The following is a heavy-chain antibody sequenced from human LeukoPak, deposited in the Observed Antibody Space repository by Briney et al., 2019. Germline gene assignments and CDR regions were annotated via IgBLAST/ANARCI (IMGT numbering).Heavy chain of an antibody. CDR2: ISSSSSYI. J-gene: IGHJ3*02. Sequence: PGGSLRLSCAASGFTFSSYTMKWVRQAPGKGLEWVSSISSSSSYIYYADSVKGRFTISRDNAKNSLYLQMNSLRAEDTAVYYCAKQGAWSGSYSNAFDIWGQGTMVTVSS. V-gene: IGHV3-21*01. CDR1: GFTFSSYT. D-gene: IGHD1-26*01. CDR3: AKQGAWSGSYSNAFDI.